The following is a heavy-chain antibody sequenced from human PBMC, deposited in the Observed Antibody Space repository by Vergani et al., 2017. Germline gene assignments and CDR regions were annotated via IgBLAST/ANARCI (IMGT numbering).Heavy chain of an antibody. V-gene: IGHV1-8*01. CDR2: MNPNSGNT. J-gene: IGHJ6*03. CDR3: ARGHRYYYDSSGYSYYYYYDMDV. Sequence: QVQLVQSGAQVKKPGASVKVSCKASGYTFTSYDINWVRQATGQGLEWMGWMNPNSGNTGYAQKFQGRVTMTRNTSISTAYMELSSLRSEDTAVYYCARGHRYYYDSSGYSYYYYYDMDVWGKGTTVTVSS. CDR1: GYTFTSYD. D-gene: IGHD3-22*01.